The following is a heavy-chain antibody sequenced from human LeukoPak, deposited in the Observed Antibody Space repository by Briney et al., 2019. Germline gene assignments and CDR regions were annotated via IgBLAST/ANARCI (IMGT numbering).Heavy chain of an antibody. D-gene: IGHD3-10*01. CDR2: IYYSGST. CDR3: ARDLGPYDAFDI. J-gene: IGHJ3*02. V-gene: IGHV4-61*01. Sequence: SETLSLTCTVSGGSISSGSYYWSWIRHPPGKGLEWIGYIYYSGSTNYNPSFKSRLTISLDTSTNQFSLKLSSVTAADTAVYYCARDLGPYDAFDIWGRGTMVTVSS. CDR1: GGSISSGSYY.